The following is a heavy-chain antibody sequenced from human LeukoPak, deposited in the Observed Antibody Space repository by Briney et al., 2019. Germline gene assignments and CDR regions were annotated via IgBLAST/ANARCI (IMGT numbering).Heavy chain of an antibody. J-gene: IGHJ4*02. CDR1: GFTSSSYA. Sequence: PGGSLRLSCVASGFTSSSYAMSWVRQAPGKGLEWVSAISGSGGSTYYADSVKGRFTISRDNSKDTLFLQMNSLRAEDTAVYYCAKDPYAILTGYRYYFDYWGQGTLVTVSS. V-gene: IGHV3-23*01. CDR3: AKDPYAILTGYRYYFDY. CDR2: ISGSGGST. D-gene: IGHD3-9*01.